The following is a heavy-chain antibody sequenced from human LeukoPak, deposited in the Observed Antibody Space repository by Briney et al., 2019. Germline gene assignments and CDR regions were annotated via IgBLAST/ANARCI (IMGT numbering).Heavy chain of an antibody. J-gene: IGHJ3*02. CDR3: IRDYNYLWGSYRPEAFDI. D-gene: IGHD3-16*02. V-gene: IGHV3-72*01. CDR2: TRNKANSYTT. CDR1: GFTFSDHY. Sequence: GGSLRLSCAASGFTFSDHYMDWVRQAPGKGLEWVGRTRNKANSYTTEYAASVKGRFTISRDDSKNSLYLQMNSLKTEDTAVYYCIRDYNYLWGSYRPEAFDIWGQGTMVTVSS.